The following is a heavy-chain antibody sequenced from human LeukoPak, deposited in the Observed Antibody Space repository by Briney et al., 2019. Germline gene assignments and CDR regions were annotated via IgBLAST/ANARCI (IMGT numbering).Heavy chain of an antibody. CDR2: INPSGGST. CDR1: GYTFTSYY. V-gene: IGHV1-46*01. D-gene: IGHD3-10*01. Sequence: RASVTVSCKASGYTFTSYYMHWVRQAPGQGLEWMGIINPSGGSTSYAQKFQGRVTMTRDTSTSTVYMEMRSLTSDDTAVYYCARDLDQYNGRFGGFGHDFWGQGTLVTVSS. J-gene: IGHJ4*02. CDR3: ARDLDQYNGRFGGFGHDF.